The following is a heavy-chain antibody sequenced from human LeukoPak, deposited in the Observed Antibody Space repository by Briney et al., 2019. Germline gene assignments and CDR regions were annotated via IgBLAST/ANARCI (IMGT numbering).Heavy chain of an antibody. CDR1: GYSFTSYW. V-gene: IGHV5-10-1*01. Sequence: HGESLKVSCKGSGYSFTSYWISWVRQMPGKGLEWMGRIDPSDSYTNYSPSFQGHVTISADKSISTAYLQWSSLKASDTAMYYCARAGLGIAVAATDYWGQGTLVTVSS. J-gene: IGHJ4*02. D-gene: IGHD6-19*01. CDR2: IDPSDSYT. CDR3: ARAGLGIAVAATDY.